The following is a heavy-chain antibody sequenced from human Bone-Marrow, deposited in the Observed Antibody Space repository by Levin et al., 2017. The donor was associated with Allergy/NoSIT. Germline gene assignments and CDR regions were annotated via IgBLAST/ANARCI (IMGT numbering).Heavy chain of an antibody. V-gene: IGHV3-23*01. CDR3: AADIRSGSYYPKLGY. D-gene: IGHD3-10*01. CDR1: GLTFSNNA. Sequence: HPGGSLRLSCAASGLTFSNNAMSWVRQAPGKGLQWVSSIRGDDGRAYYADSVRGRFSIFRDDARDTLYLQMNNLGADDTAVYYCAADIRSGSYYPKLGYWGQGTLVTVSS. CDR2: IRGDDGRA. J-gene: IGHJ4*02.